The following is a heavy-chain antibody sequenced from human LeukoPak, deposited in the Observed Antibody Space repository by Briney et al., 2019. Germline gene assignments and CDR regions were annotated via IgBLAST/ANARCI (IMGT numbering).Heavy chain of an antibody. CDR1: GGTFSSYA. J-gene: IGHJ3*02. CDR2: IIPILGIA. CDR3: ASGLLHFDI. Sequence: ASVKVSCKASGGTFSSYAISWVRQAPGQGLEWMGRIIPILGIANYAQKFRGRVTITADKSTSTAYMELSSLRSEDTAVYYCASGLLHFDIWGQGTMVTVSS. V-gene: IGHV1-69*04. D-gene: IGHD3-22*01.